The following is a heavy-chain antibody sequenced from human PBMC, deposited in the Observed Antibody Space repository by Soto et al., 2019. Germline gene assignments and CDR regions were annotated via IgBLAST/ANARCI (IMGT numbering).Heavy chain of an antibody. V-gene: IGHV3-23*01. Sequence: GGSLRLSCAASGFTFMNYSMSWVRQAPGKGLEWVSAISSSGDTTYSADSVKGRFTISRDNSKNTLYLQMNSLRAEDTAVYYCAKDPPLGKAYCTSTNCYEAFDIWGQGTMVTVSS. CDR2: ISSSGDTT. J-gene: IGHJ3*02. CDR1: GFTFMNYS. D-gene: IGHD2-2*01. CDR3: AKDPPLGKAYCTSTNCYEAFDI.